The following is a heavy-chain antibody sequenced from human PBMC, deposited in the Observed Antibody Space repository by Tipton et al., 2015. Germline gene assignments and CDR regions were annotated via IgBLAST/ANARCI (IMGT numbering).Heavy chain of an antibody. D-gene: IGHD5/OR15-5a*01. CDR3: VRYGVSHAMDV. Sequence: SLRLSCAASGFSFSGSSMHWVRQASGKGLEWLGRIRNKANNYATSYAVSVKGRFTISRDNAQKSLYLQMNSLRAEDTAVYYCVRYGVSHAMDVWGQGTTVTVSS. J-gene: IGHJ6*02. CDR1: GFSFSGSS. V-gene: IGHV3-73*01. CDR2: IRNKANNYAT.